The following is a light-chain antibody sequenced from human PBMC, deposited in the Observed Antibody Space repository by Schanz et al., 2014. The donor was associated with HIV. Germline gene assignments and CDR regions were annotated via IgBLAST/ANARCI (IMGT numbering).Light chain of an antibody. J-gene: IGKJ5*01. CDR2: AAS. Sequence: DTQMTQSPSSLSASVGDRVTITCRASQSVSSFLNWYQQKPGKAPKLLIFAASSLQSGVPSRFSGSGSGTDFTLIISSLQPEDFASYFCQQTYNTSITFGQGTRLEIK. V-gene: IGKV1-39*01. CDR1: QSVSSF. CDR3: QQTYNTSIT.